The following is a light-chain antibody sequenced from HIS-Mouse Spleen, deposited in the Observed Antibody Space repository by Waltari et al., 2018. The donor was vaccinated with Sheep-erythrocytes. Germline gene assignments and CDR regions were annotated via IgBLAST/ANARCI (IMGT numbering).Light chain of an antibody. V-gene: IGLV3-1*01. Sequence: SYELTQPPSVSVSPGQTASITCSGDKLGDKYACWYQQKPGQSPVLVIYQDSKRPSGIPGRVSGSKSGNTATLTISGTQAMDEADYYCQAWDSSTAVVFGGGTKLTVL. CDR2: QDS. CDR3: QAWDSSTAVV. J-gene: IGLJ2*01. CDR1: KLGDKY.